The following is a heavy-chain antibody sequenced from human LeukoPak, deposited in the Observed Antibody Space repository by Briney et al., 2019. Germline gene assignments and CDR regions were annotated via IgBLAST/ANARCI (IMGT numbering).Heavy chain of an antibody. D-gene: IGHD6-19*01. J-gene: IGHJ5*02. CDR3: AKESASSGGPGNWFDP. CDR2: ISGSGGST. Sequence: PGGSLRLSCAVSGFTFSSYAMSWVRQAPGKGLEWVSAISGSGGSTYYADSVKGRFTISRDNSKNTLYLQMNSLRAEDTAVYYCAKESASSGGPGNWFDPWGQGTLVTVSS. CDR1: GFTFSSYA. V-gene: IGHV3-23*01.